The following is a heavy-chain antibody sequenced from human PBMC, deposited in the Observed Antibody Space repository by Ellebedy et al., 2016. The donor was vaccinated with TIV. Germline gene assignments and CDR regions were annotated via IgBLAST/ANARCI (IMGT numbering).Heavy chain of an antibody. CDR3: AGRHFDL. J-gene: IGHJ2*01. CDR1: GFIFSDYW. CDR2: IKEDGGEK. V-gene: IGHV3-7*01. Sequence: GESLKISXAASGFIFSDYWMHWVRQAPGKGLEWVANIKEDGGEKYYVDSVKGRFTISRDNTKNSPYLQMNSLRAEDTAVYFCAGRHFDLWGRGTLVTVSS.